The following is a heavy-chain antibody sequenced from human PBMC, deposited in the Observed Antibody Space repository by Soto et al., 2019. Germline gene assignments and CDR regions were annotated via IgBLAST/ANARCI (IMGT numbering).Heavy chain of an antibody. CDR3: ARLSGSWQSWFDH. Sequence: QVQLQESGPGLVKPSQTLSLTCIVSGGSISSNDFYWSWIRQHPGKVLEWIGYIYYSGNTYYNPSLKSRVTILVDTSKNQFSLKVSSVTAADTAVYYCARLSGSWQSWFDHWGQGTLVTVSS. J-gene: IGHJ5*02. CDR1: GGSISSNDFY. D-gene: IGHD6-13*01. V-gene: IGHV4-31*03. CDR2: IYYSGNT.